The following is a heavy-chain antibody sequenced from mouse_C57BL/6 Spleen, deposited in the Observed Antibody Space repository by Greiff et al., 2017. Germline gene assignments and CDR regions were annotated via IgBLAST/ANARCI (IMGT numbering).Heavy chain of an antibody. D-gene: IGHD1-1*01. J-gene: IGHJ2*01. Sequence: EVQLVESGGGLVKPGGSLKLSCAASGFTFSSYAMSWVRQTPETRLEWVATISDGGSYTYYPDNVKGRFTISRDNAKNNLYLQMSHLKSEDTAMYSCARDRYYGSSYSYYFDYWGQGTTLTVSS. CDR1: GFTFSSYA. V-gene: IGHV5-4*01. CDR2: ISDGGSYT. CDR3: ARDRYYGSSYSYYFDY.